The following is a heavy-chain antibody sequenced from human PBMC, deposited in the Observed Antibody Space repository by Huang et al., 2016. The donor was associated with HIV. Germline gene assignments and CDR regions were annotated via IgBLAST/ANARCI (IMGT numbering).Heavy chain of an antibody. D-gene: IGHD7-27*01. CDR3: ARGTRLTGLWYFDL. Sequence: EVQLVESGGGLVQPGGSLRLSCAASGFTFSSYWMPWVRQAPGKGLVWVSRINGDGSSTNYADSVKGRFTISRDNAKNTLYVQVNSLRAEDTAVYYCARGTRLTGLWYFDLWGRGTLVIVSS. J-gene: IGHJ2*01. CDR1: GFTFSSYW. V-gene: IGHV3-74*01. CDR2: INGDGSST.